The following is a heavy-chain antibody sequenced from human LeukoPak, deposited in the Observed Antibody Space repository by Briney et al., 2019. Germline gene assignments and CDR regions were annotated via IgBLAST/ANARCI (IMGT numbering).Heavy chain of an antibody. CDR1: GFTFDDYA. Sequence: GGSLRLPCAASGFTFDDYAMHWVRQAPGKGLEWVSLISWDGGSTYYADSVKGRFTISRDNSKNSLYLQMNSLRAEDTALYYCAKDLMGMAVYGFDYWGQGTLVTVSS. CDR3: AKDLMGMAVYGFDY. J-gene: IGHJ4*02. V-gene: IGHV3-43D*03. CDR2: ISWDGGST. D-gene: IGHD5-24*01.